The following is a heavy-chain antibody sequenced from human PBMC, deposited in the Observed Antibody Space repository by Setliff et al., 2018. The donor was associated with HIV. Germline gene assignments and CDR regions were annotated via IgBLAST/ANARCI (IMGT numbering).Heavy chain of an antibody. Sequence: SETLSLTCNVSGDSISSGRYFWTWIRQPPGKGLEWIGYISDSGNTYYNPSLKSRLTISADPSMNHFSLKLSSVTAADTAMYYCARAGDSRAYYSLDPWGQGTLVTVSS. V-gene: IGHV4-30-4*08. J-gene: IGHJ5*02. CDR3: ARAGDSRAYYSLDP. CDR1: GDSISSGRYF. D-gene: IGHD3-22*01. CDR2: ISDSGNT.